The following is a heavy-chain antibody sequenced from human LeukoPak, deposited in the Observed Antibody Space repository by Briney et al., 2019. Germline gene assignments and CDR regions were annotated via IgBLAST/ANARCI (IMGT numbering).Heavy chain of an antibody. Sequence: PGGSLRLSCAASGLTFSSYAMSWVRQAPGKGLEWVSSISGSGGSTDYADSVKGRFTISRDNSKNTLYLQMNSLRAEDTAVYYCAKATCTSVGIAVAGTDYWGQGTLVTVSS. V-gene: IGHV3-23*01. CDR2: ISGSGGST. CDR3: AKATCTSVGIAVAGTDY. D-gene: IGHD6-19*01. CDR1: GLTFSSYA. J-gene: IGHJ4*02.